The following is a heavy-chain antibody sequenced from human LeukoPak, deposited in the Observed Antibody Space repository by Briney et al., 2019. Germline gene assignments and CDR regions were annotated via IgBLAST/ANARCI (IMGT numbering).Heavy chain of an antibody. CDR3: AKRGEEYSNGWFIDY. D-gene: IGHD6-19*01. Sequence: GGSLRLSCAASGFTFSIYTMNWVRQAPGKGLEWVSSISSSSSYIYYADSVKGRFTISRDNAKNSLYLQMNSLRAEDTAVYYCAKRGEEYSNGWFIDYWGQGTLVTVSS. CDR2: ISSSSSYI. CDR1: GFTFSIYT. J-gene: IGHJ4*02. V-gene: IGHV3-21*01.